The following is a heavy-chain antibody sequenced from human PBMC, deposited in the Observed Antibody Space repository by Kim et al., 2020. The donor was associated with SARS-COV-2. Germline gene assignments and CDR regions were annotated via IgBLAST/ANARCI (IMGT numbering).Heavy chain of an antibody. CDR3: ARGFDY. J-gene: IGHJ4*02. CDR2: IYYSGST. V-gene: IGHV4-59*13. Sequence: SETLSLTCTVSGCSISSYYWSWIRQPPGKGLEWMGYIYYSGSTNYNPSLKSRVTISLDTSENQFSLKLSYVTAADTAVYYCARGFDYWGRGTLVTGSS. CDR1: GCSISSYY.